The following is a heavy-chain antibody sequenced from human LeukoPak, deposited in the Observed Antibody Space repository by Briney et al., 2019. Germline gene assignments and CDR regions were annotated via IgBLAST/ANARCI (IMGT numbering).Heavy chain of an antibody. D-gene: IGHD3-22*01. CDR1: GITFNDSY. CDR2: MYTGGSTI. CDR3: ARDPYDNGGYGAFDL. V-gene: IGHV3-11*04. Sequence: PGGSLRLSCAASGITFNDSYMSWIRQAPGKGLEWISFMYTGGSTIYYADSVKGRFTISRDNAKSSLHLQMNSLSAEDTALYYCARDPYDNGGYGAFDLWGQGSMVTVSS. J-gene: IGHJ3*01.